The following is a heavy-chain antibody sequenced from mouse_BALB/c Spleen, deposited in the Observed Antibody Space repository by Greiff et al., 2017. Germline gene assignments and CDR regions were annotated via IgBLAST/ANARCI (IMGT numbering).Heavy chain of an antibody. Sequence: QVQLQQSGAELVKPGASVKLSCKASGYTFTSYYMYWVKQRPGQGLEWIGGINPSNGGTNFNEKFKSKATLTVDKSSSTAYMQLSSLTSEDSAVYYCTRWGTEDYWGQGTTRTVSS. V-gene: IGHV1S81*02. D-gene: IGHD2-14*01. CDR1: GYTFTSYY. CDR2: INPSNGGT. J-gene: IGHJ2*01. CDR3: TRWGTEDY.